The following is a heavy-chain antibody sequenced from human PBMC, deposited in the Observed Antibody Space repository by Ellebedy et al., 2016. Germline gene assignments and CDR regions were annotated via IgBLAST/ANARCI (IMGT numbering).Heavy chain of an antibody. CDR3: ARSDYGAHFDY. D-gene: IGHD4-17*01. J-gene: IGHJ4*02. CDR1: GGSFSGYY. V-gene: IGHV4-34*01. CDR2: INHSGST. Sequence: SETLSLXCAVYGGSFSGYYWSWIRQPPGKGLEWIGEINHSGSTNYNPSLKSRVTISVDTSKNQFSLKLSSVTAADTAVYYCARSDYGAHFDYWGQGTLVTVSS.